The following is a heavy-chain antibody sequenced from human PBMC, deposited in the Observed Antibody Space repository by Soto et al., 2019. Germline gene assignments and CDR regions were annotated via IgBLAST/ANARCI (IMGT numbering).Heavy chain of an antibody. CDR2: IHPSGQPI. CDR1: GFTFSSSE. J-gene: IGHJ3*01. V-gene: IGHV3-48*03. Sequence: PGGSLRLSCAVSGFTFSSSEIYWVRQAPGKGLEWISYIHPSGQPIFYADSVKGRFTISRDNANNSLFLQMNSLRAEDTAVYYCASRASRWGQGTMVTVSS. CDR3: ASRASR. D-gene: IGHD1-26*01.